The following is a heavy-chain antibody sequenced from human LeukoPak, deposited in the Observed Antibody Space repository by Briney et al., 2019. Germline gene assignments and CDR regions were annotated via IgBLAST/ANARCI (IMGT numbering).Heavy chain of an antibody. J-gene: IGHJ6*02. D-gene: IGHD3-10*01. V-gene: IGHV3-11*01. CDR3: ARDDTMVRGVIITAYYYYGMDV. Sequence: PGGSLRLSCAASGFTFSDYYMSWIRQAPGKGLEWVSYISNSGSTIYYADSVKGRFTISRDNAKNSLYLQMNSLRAEDTAVYYCARDDTMVRGVIITAYYYYGMDVWGQGTTVTVSS. CDR1: GFTFSDYY. CDR2: ISNSGSTI.